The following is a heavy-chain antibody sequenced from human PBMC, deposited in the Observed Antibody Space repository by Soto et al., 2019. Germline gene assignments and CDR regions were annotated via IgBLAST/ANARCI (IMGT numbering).Heavy chain of an antibody. CDR1: GDSVSSNSAA. D-gene: IGHD2-21*01. CDR2: TYYRSKWFR. Sequence: SQTLSLTCAISGDSVSSNSAAWNWIRQSPSRGLEWLGRTYYRSKWFRDYELSLKSRITIDPDTSKNQFSLQLNSVTPEDTAVYYCARGDRSEGLFYYGNCGFGHWGQGTLVTVSS. J-gene: IGHJ4*02. CDR3: ARGDRSEGLFYYGNCGFGH. V-gene: IGHV6-1*01.